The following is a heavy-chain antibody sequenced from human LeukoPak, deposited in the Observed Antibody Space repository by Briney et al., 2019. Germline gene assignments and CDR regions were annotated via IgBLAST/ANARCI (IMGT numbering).Heavy chain of an antibody. J-gene: IGHJ4*02. D-gene: IGHD2-15*01. CDR3: ARDQADILDY. Sequence: SETLSLTCTVSSGSISSYYWSWIRQPPGKGLEWIGYIYYSGNTNYNPSLKSRVTMSVDTSKNQFSLKLSSVTAADTAVYYCARDQADILDYWGQGTLVTVSS. V-gene: IGHV4-59*01. CDR2: IYYSGNT. CDR1: SGSISSYY.